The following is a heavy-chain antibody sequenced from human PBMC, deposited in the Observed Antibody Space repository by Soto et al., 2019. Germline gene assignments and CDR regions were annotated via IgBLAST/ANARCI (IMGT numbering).Heavy chain of an antibody. D-gene: IGHD3-22*01. CDR1: GGTFSRHA. CDR3: ARGWGYDTSDYYYAY. J-gene: IGHJ4*02. CDR2: IIPIFGTA. Sequence: QVQLVQSGAEVRKPGSSVKVSCKASGGTFSRHAISWVRQAPGQGLEWMGGIIPIFGTANHAQKFQGRVTIIADASTSTAYMELSSLRSEDTAIYDCARGWGYDTSDYYYAYWGQGTLVIVSS. V-gene: IGHV1-69*01.